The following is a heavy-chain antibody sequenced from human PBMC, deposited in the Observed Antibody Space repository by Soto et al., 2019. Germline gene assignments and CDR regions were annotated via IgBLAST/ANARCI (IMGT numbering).Heavy chain of an antibody. CDR1: GGTFSSYA. V-gene: IGHV1-69*13. Sequence: SVKVSCKASGGTFSSYAITWVRQAPGQGLEWMGGIIPIFGTANYAQKFQARVTITADESTITAYMELSSLKHDDTAVYYCAREVAADGTFREDVFDIWGQGTMVTVSS. CDR3: AREVAADGTFREDVFDI. D-gene: IGHD6-13*01. CDR2: IIPIFGTA. J-gene: IGHJ3*02.